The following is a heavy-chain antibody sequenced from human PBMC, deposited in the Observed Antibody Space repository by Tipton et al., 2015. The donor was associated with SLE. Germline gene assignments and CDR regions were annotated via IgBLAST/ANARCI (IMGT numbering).Heavy chain of an antibody. V-gene: IGHV4-4*08. Sequence: TLSLTCTVSGDSISRHYWSWIRQPPGKGLEWIGYIYTSGNTNYNPSLKSRVTISVDTSKHQFSLKLSSVTAADTAVYYCANSHSSGWYDAFDIWGQGTMVTVSS. D-gene: IGHD6-19*01. CDR2: IYTSGNT. CDR1: GDSISRHY. J-gene: IGHJ3*02. CDR3: ANSHSSGWYDAFDI.